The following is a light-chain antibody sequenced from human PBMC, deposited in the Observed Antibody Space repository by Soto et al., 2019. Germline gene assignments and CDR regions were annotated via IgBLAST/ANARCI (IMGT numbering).Light chain of an antibody. CDR2: DAS. CDR1: QSISNW. CDR3: QQYNSYPLT. J-gene: IGKJ4*01. V-gene: IGKV1-5*01. Sequence: DIQMTQSPSTLSASVGDRVTITCRASQSISNWLAWYQQKPGKAPKLLIYDASSLESGVPSRFSGGGSGTEFTLSISSLKNDDFETSYCQQYNSYPLTFGGGTKVDIK.